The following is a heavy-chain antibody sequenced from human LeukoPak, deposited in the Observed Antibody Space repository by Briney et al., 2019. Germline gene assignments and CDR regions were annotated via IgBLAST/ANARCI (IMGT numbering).Heavy chain of an antibody. V-gene: IGHV3-74*01. CDR2: IYVDGRTT. J-gene: IGHJ5*02. Sequence: GGSLRLSCVASGFTFSNYWMHWVRQPPGKGLVWVSRIYVDGRTTNYADSVKGRFTISRDNAKNTVYQEMNSLSVEDTATYYCIRDFRSADLWGQGTLVTVTS. CDR1: GFTFSNYW. CDR3: IRDFRSADL.